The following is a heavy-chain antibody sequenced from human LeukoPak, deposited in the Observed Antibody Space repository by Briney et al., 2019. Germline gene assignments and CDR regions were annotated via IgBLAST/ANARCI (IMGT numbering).Heavy chain of an antibody. V-gene: IGHV4-59*01. CDR3: ARGEWELRAFDI. CDR2: IYYSGST. J-gene: IGHJ3*02. CDR1: GGSISSYY. D-gene: IGHD1-26*01. Sequence: SSETLSLTCTVSGGSISSYYWSWIRQPPGKGLEWIGYIYYSGSTNYNPSLKSRVTISVDTSKNQFSLKLSSVTAADTAVYYCARGEWELRAFDIWGQGTMVTVSS.